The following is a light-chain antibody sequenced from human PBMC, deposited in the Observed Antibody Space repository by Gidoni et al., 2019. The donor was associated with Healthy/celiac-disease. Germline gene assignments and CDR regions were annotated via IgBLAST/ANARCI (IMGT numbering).Light chain of an antibody. CDR3: MQALQTPYT. V-gene: IGKV2-28*01. CDR1: QSLLHSNGYNY. J-gene: IGKJ2*01. Sequence: DIVMTQSPLSLPVTPGEPASISCRSSQSLLHSNGYNYLDWYLQKPGPSPQLLIYLGSNRASGVPDRFSGRGAGTDFTLKISRVEAEDVGVYYCMQALQTPYTFGQGTKLEIK. CDR2: LGS.